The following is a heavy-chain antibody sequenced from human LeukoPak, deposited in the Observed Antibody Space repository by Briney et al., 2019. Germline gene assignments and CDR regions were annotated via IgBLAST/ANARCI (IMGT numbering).Heavy chain of an antibody. CDR2: INHSGGT. J-gene: IGHJ4*02. CDR1: GGSFSGYY. V-gene: IGHV4-34*01. D-gene: IGHD3-22*01. Sequence: PSETLSLTCAVYGGSFSGYYWSWIRQPPGKGLEWIGEINHSGGTNYNPSLRSRVTISVDTSKNQFSLKLSSVTAADTAVYYCARGGGYYLFDYWGQGALVTVSS. CDR3: ARGGGYYLFDY.